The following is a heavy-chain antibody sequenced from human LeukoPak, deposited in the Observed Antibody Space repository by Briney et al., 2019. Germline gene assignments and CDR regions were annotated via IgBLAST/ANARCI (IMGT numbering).Heavy chain of an antibody. CDR2: VYNSGST. Sequence: SVTLSLTCTVSGGSLSSHYWPWMRQPPAKGLEWIGYVYNSGSTNYNPSLKSRVTISLATSKNQFSLKLRSVTAADTALYYCARVNDNDYSDYFDYWGQGTLVSVSS. CDR3: ARVNDNDYSDYFDY. D-gene: IGHD3-16*01. CDR1: GGSLSSHY. V-gene: IGHV4-59*11. J-gene: IGHJ4*02.